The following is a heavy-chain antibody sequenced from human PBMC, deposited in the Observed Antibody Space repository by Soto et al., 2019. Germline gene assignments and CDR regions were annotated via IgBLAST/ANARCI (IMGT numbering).Heavy chain of an antibody. V-gene: IGHV4-30-2*01. CDR1: GGSISSGGYS. CDR2: SYHRGST. CDR3: ARAGFTMIAPSWFDP. J-gene: IGHJ5*02. D-gene: IGHD3-22*01. Sequence: QLQLQESGSGLVKPSQTLSLTCAVSGGSISSGGYSWSWIRQPPGKGLVWIGYSYHRGSTFYSPTLKSRITLSVDRSKNQFSLKLSSVTASDTAVYYCARAGFTMIAPSWFDPWGQGTLVTVSS.